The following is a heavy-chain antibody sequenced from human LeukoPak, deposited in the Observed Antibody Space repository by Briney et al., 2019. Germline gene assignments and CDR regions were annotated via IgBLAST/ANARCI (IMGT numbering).Heavy chain of an antibody. D-gene: IGHD5-12*01. CDR2: ISGSGDNT. Sequence: GGSLRLSCIASGFTFSSYAMSWVRLAPGKGLEWVSAISGSGDNTYYADSVKGRFTISRDNSKNTLYLQMNSLRAEDTAVYYCAKVNGYDGYWGQGTLVTVSS. CDR1: GFTFSSYA. J-gene: IGHJ4*02. V-gene: IGHV3-23*01. CDR3: AKVNGYDGY.